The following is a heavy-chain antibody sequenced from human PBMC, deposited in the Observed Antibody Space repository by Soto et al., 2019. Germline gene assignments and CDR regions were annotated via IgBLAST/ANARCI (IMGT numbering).Heavy chain of an antibody. Sequence: PSETLSLTCTVSGGSITSINYYWSWIRQHPGKGLEWIGYIYYSGSTNHNPSLKSRVTMSVDTSMNQFSLSLSSVTAADTAIYYCARLQRGDATSVHWGQGILVTVSS. CDR2: IYYSGST. D-gene: IGHD2-21*02. CDR3: ARLQRGDATSVH. V-gene: IGHV4-61*05. CDR1: GGSITSINYY. J-gene: IGHJ4*02.